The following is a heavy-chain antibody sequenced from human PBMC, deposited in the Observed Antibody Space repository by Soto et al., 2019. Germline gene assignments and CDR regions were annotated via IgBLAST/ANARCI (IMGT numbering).Heavy chain of an antibody. D-gene: IGHD6-13*01. V-gene: IGHV4-30-4*01. CDR3: ARKYSSSWYDY. CDR2: IYYSGST. Sequence: PSETLSLTCTVSGGSISSGDYYWSWIRQPPGKGLEWIGYIYYSGSTYYNPPLKSRVTISLDTSKNQFSLKLNSLTAADTAVYYCARKYSSSWYDYWGQGALVTVSS. J-gene: IGHJ4*02. CDR1: GGSISSGDYY.